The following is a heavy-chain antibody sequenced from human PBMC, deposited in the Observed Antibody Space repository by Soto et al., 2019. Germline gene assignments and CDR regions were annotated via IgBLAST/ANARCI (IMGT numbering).Heavy chain of an antibody. D-gene: IGHD2-2*01. CDR1: GYSFTSYW. J-gene: IGHJ6*02. V-gene: IGHV5-10-1*01. CDR2: IDPSDSYT. CDR3: ARQSLGYCSSTSCSYYYGMDV. Sequence: GESLKISCKGSGYSFTSYWISWVRQMPGKGLEWMGRIDPSDSYTNYSPSFQGHVTISADKSISTAYLQWSSLKASDTAMYYCARQSLGYCSSTSCSYYYGMDVWGQGTTVTAP.